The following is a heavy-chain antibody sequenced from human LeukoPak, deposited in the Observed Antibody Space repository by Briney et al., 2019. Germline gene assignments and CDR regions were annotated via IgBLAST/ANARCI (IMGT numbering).Heavy chain of an antibody. CDR3: ARDGGLGAVAGWFDY. J-gene: IGHJ4*02. D-gene: IGHD6-19*01. CDR2: IIPIFGTA. Sequence: ASVKVSCKASGGTFSSYAISWVRQAPGQGLEWMGRIIPIFGTANYAQKFQGRVTITTDESTSTAYMELSSLRSEDTTVYYCARDGGLGAVAGWFDYWGQGTLVTVSS. V-gene: IGHV1-69*05. CDR1: GGTFSSYA.